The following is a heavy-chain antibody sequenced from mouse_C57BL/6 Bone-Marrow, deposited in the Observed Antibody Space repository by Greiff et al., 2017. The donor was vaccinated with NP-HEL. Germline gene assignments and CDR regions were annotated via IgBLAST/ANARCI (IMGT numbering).Heavy chain of an antibody. V-gene: IGHV1-81*01. CDR3: ARHDYYYGSHWYFDV. J-gene: IGHJ1*03. D-gene: IGHD1-1*01. CDR2: IYPRSGNT. CDR1: GYTFTSYG. Sequence: QVQLKESGAELARPGASVKLSCKASGYTFTSYGISWVKQRPGQGLEWIGEIYPRSGNTYYNEKFKGKATLTADKSSSTAYMELRSLTSEDSAVYFCARHDYYYGSHWYFDVWGTGTTVTVSS.